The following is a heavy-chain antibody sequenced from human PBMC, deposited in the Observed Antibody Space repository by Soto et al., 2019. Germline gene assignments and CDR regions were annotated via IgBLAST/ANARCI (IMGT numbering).Heavy chain of an antibody. CDR1: GFTFTSSA. CDR3: AARLTGASLINY. CDR2: IVVGSGNT. J-gene: IGHJ4*02. D-gene: IGHD7-27*01. Sequence: QMQLVQSGPEVKKPGTSVKVSCKASGFTFTSSAVQWVRQARGQRLEWIGWIVVGSGNTNYAQKFQERVTITRDMSTSTAYMELSSLRSEDTAVYYSAARLTGASLINYWGQGTLVTVSS. V-gene: IGHV1-58*01.